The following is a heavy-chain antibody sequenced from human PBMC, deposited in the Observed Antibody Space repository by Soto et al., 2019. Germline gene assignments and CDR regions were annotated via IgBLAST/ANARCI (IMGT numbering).Heavy chain of an antibody. D-gene: IGHD3-22*01. CDR2: IIPIVETP. Sequence: QVQLVQSGAEVKKPGSSMKVSCKASEGTFNSYDINWVRQAPGQGLEWMGGIIPIVETPKYAQKFQGRVTITADESTNTVYMELSSLRSEDTAMYYCARLSRPNYYDTSGFFKDNWFDPWGQGTLVTVSS. V-gene: IGHV1-69*01. CDR1: EGTFNSYD. J-gene: IGHJ5*02. CDR3: ARLSRPNYYDTSGFFKDNWFDP.